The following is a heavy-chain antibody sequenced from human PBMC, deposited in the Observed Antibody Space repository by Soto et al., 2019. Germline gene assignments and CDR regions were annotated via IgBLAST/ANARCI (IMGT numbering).Heavy chain of an antibody. CDR2: IDSAGDA. J-gene: IGHJ3*02. Sequence: PGGSLRLSCAASGFTFSRHDMHWVRQVTGKGLEWVSGIDSAGDAKYPASVKGRFTISRENAKNSLYLQMNSLRAEDTAVYYCARLLRYFDWLFTEKSHDAFDIWGQGTMVTV. CDR3: ARLLRYFDWLFTEKSHDAFDI. V-gene: IGHV3-13*04. CDR1: GFTFSRHD. D-gene: IGHD3-9*01.